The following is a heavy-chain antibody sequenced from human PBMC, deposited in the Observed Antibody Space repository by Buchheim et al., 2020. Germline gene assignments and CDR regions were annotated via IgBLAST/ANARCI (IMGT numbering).Heavy chain of an antibody. CDR1: GDSMERGGFY. Sequence: QVQLQESGPGLVKPSQTLSLTCTVSGDSMERGGFYWNWIRQHPGMGLEFIGYMYNSGSTYFNPSLRSRVTISADTSKNQFSLQLSSVTAADTAVYFCARGTPRYYFDFWGQGTL. CDR2: MYNSGST. CDR3: ARGTPRYYFDF. V-gene: IGHV4-31*03. D-gene: IGHD3-10*01. J-gene: IGHJ4*02.